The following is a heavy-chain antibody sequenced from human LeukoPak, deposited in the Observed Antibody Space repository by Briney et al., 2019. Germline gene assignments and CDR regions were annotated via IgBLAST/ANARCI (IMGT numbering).Heavy chain of an antibody. V-gene: IGHV5-10-1*01. Sequence: GESLRISCKGSGYSFTSHWISWVRQMPGKGLEWMGRIDPVDSYDTYSPSSQGHVTISADRSISTAYLQWSSLKASDTAMYYCARRSRRYDSLTSYYNSYHYGMDVWGKETTVTVSS. D-gene: IGHD3-9*01. CDR1: GYSFTSHW. CDR3: ARRSRRYDSLTSYYNSYHYGMDV. CDR2: IDPVDSYD. J-gene: IGHJ6*04.